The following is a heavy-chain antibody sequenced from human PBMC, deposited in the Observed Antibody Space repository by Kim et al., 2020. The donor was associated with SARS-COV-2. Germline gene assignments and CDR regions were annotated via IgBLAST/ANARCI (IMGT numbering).Heavy chain of an antibody. CDR1: GFTFSSYA. D-gene: IGHD2-15*01. CDR3: ARGGYCSGGSCYHPTHNWFDP. V-gene: IGHV3-64*01. J-gene: IGHJ5*02. Sequence: GGSLRLSCAASGFTFSSYAMHWVRQAPGKGLEYVSAISSNGGSTYYANSVKGRFTISRDNSKNTLYLQMGSLRAEDMAVYYCARGGYCSGGSCYHPTHNWFDPWGQGTLVTVSS. CDR2: ISSNGGST.